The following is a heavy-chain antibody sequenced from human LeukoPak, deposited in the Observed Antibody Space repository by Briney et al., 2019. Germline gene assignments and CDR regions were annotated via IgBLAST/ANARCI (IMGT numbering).Heavy chain of an antibody. D-gene: IGHD6-13*01. CDR1: GYTLTELS. CDR2: FDPEDGET. V-gene: IGHV1-24*01. CDR3: ATVGGYSSSWYSDY. J-gene: IGHJ4*02. Sequence: ASVKDSCKVSGYTLTELSMHWVRQAPGKGLEWMGGFDPEDGETIYAQKFQGRVTMTEDTSTDTAYMELSSLRSEDTAVYYCATVGGYSSSWYSDYWGQGTLVTVSS.